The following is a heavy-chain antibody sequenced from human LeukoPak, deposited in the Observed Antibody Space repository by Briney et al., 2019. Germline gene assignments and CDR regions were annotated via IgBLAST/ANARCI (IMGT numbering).Heavy chain of an antibody. J-gene: IGHJ6*02. CDR3: AKVRCSGGSCYSYYYYYYGMDV. Sequence: GGSLRLSCAASGFTFSSYAMSWVRQAPGKGLEWVSAISGSGGSTYYADSVKGRFTISRDNSKNTLYLQLNSLRAEDTVVYYCAKVRCSGGSCYSYYYYYYGMDVWGQGTTVTVSS. V-gene: IGHV3-23*01. CDR1: GFTFSSYA. CDR2: ISGSGGST. D-gene: IGHD2-15*01.